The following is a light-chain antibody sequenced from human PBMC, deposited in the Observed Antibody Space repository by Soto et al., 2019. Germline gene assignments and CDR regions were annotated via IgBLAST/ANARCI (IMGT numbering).Light chain of an antibody. V-gene: IGLV2-14*03. CDR3: SSYTSAGTYV. CDR2: DVA. Sequence: QSALTQPASVSGSPGQSITISCTGTGSDVGGYNFVSWYQQHPGKAPKFIIYDVASRPSGVSNRFSGSKSGNTASLTISGLQAEDDDVYYCSSYTSAGTYVFGAGTNATVL. J-gene: IGLJ1*01. CDR1: GSDVGGYNF.